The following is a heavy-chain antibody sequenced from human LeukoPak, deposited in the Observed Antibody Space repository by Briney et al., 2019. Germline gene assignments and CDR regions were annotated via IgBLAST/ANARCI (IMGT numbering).Heavy chain of an antibody. J-gene: IGHJ6*02. CDR2: INHSGST. D-gene: IGHD1-26*01. V-gene: IGHV4-34*01. CDR1: GGSFSGYY. CDR3: ARGPYSGHHPTYYYYYYGMDV. Sequence: ASETLSLTCAVYGGSFSGYYWSWIRQPPGKGLEWIGEINHSGSTNYNPSLKSRVTISVDTSKNQFSLKLSSVTAADTAVYYCARGPYSGHHPTYYYYYYGMDVWGQGTTVTVSS.